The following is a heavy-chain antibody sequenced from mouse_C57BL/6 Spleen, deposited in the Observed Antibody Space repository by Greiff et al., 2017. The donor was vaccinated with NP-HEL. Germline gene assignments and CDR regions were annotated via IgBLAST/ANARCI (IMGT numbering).Heavy chain of an antibody. V-gene: IGHV2-2*01. D-gene: IGHD2-4*01. CDR3: ARNPAKDYDYAMDY. Sequence: VKLEESGPGLVQPSQSLSITCTVSGFSLTSYGVHWVRQSPGKGLEWLGVIWSGGSTDYNAAFISRLSISKDNSKSQVFFKMNSLQADDTAIYYCARNPAKDYDYAMDYWGQGTSVTVSS. CDR2: IWSGGST. CDR1: GFSLTSYG. J-gene: IGHJ4*01.